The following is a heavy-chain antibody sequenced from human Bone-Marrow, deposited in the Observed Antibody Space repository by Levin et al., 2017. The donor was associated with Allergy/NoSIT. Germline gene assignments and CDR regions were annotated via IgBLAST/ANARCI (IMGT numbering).Heavy chain of an antibody. CDR2: ISGSGTST. D-gene: IGHD6-19*01. CDR3: EKGAGWVAGAVALI. V-gene: IGHV3-23*01. CDR1: GFTFSSYA. Sequence: PGGSLRLSCAASGFTFSSYAMSWVRQAPGKGLDWVSAISGSGTSTYYADSVKGRFTISRDNSITTLYLQMNSLRAEDTAVYYCEKGAGWVAGAVALIWGQGTLVTVSS. J-gene: IGHJ4*02.